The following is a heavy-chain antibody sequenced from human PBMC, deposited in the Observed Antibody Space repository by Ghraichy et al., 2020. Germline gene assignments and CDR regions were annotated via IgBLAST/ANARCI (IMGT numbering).Heavy chain of an antibody. V-gene: IGHV3-21*01. CDR1: GFTFSSYS. D-gene: IGHD4-17*01. Sequence: GGSLRLSCAASGFTFSSYSMNWVRQAPGKGLEWVSSISSSSSYIYYADSVKGRFTISRDNAKNSLYLQMNSLRAEDTAVYYCAREAAYGDYACDCGGQGTLVTVSS. CDR2: ISSSSSYI. J-gene: IGHJ4*02. CDR3: AREAAYGDYACDC.